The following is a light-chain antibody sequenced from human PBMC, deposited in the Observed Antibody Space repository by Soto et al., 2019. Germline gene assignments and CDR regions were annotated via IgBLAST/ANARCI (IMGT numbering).Light chain of an antibody. J-gene: IGKJ5*01. Sequence: IVLTQSASTLSLSPGERATLSWGAGPSVSSNYLAWYQQKNGQAPRLLIYAASSRATGIPDRFSGSKYGTDFNLTIDGLEPADLVAYYCQQYGYSPITFGQGTRLEIK. CDR2: AAS. V-gene: IGKV3-20*01. CDR3: QQYGYSPIT. CDR1: PSVSSNY.